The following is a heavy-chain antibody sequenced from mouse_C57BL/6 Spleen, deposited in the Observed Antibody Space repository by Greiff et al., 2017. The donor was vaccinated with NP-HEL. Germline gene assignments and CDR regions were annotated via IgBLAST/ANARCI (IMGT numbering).Heavy chain of an antibody. V-gene: IGHV5-17*01. CDR2: ISSGSSTI. J-gene: IGHJ4*01. CDR3: ARPRLRQGNYYAMDY. D-gene: IGHD2-4*01. Sequence: EVQLVESGGGLVKPGGSLKLSCAASGFTFSDYGMHWVRQAPEKGLEWVAYISSGSSTIYYADTVKGRFTISRDNAKNTLFRQMTSLRSEDTAMYYCARPRLRQGNYYAMDYWGQGTSVTVSS. CDR1: GFTFSDYG.